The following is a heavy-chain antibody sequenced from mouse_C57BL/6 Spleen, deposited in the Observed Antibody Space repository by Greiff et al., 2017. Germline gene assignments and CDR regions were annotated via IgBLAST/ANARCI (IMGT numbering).Heavy chain of an antibody. CDR2: ISSGSSTI. D-gene: IGHD4-1*01. V-gene: IGHV5-17*01. Sequence: EVQVVESGGGLVKPGGSLKLSCAASGFTFSDYGMHWVRQAPEKGLEWVAYISSGSSTISYADTVKGRFTISRDNAKNTLFLQMTSLRSEDTAMYYCAREEELGETFDYWGQGTTLTVSS. CDR3: AREEELGETFDY. J-gene: IGHJ2*01. CDR1: GFTFSDYG.